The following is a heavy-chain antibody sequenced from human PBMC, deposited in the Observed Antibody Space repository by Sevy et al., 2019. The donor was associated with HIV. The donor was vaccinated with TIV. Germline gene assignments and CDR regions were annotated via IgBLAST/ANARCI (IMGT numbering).Heavy chain of an antibody. CDR1: GFTFSNAW. D-gene: IGHD2-2*01. Sequence: GGSLRLSCAASGFTFSNAWMSWVRQAPGKGLEWVGSIKSKTDGGTTDYAAPVKGRFTISRDDSKNTLYLQMNSLKTEDTAVYYCTTDLTVVVPAYGMDVWGQGTTVTVSS. CDR3: TTDLTVVVPAYGMDV. CDR2: IKSKTDGGTT. J-gene: IGHJ6*02. V-gene: IGHV3-15*01.